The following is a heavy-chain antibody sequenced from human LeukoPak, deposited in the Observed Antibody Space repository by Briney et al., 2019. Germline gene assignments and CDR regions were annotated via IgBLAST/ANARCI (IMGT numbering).Heavy chain of an antibody. CDR3: ASYRDGYRGMDS. Sequence: SETLSLPCRVFSGSFSGSYWCWIRRATGKGRVCMREINYSGIINFKPSLKSRIIRSVETSKNQISLTLGSVTAADTAIYYCASYRDGYRGMDSWGQGTQVTVSS. CDR2: INYSGII. CDR1: SGSFSGSY. J-gene: IGHJ4*02. V-gene: IGHV4-34*01. D-gene: IGHD5-24*01.